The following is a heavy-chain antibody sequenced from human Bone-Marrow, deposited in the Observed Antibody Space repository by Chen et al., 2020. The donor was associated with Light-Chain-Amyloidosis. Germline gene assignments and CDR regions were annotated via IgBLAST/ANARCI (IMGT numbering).Heavy chain of an antibody. V-gene: IGHV3-23*01. J-gene: IGHJ6*02. D-gene: IGHD2-8*01. CDR2: ISGSGGST. Sequence: EVQLLEYGGGLVQPGGFLRFTCAASVFTFSSYAVSWVRQAPGKVLEWFSAISGSGGSTYYADSVKVRFTISRDNSKNTLYLQMNSLRAEDTAVYYCAKDGMYSMSGYYYGMDVWGQGTTVTVSS. CDR3: AKDGMYSMSGYYYGMDV. CDR1: VFTFSSYA.